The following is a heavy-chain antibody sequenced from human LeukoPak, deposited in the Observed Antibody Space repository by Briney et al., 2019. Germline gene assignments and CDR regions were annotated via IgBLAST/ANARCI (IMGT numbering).Heavy chain of an antibody. CDR2: IYSGGST. J-gene: IGHJ4*02. CDR3: ARDGLTSGSGSYGER. CDR1: GFTVSSNY. D-gene: IGHD3-10*01. V-gene: IGHV3-53*01. Sequence: QPGGSLRLSRAASGFTVSSNYMSWVRQAPGKGLEWVSVIYSGGSTYYADSAKGRFTISRDNSKNTLYLQMNSLRAEDTAVYYCARDGLTSGSGSYGERWGQGTLVTVSS.